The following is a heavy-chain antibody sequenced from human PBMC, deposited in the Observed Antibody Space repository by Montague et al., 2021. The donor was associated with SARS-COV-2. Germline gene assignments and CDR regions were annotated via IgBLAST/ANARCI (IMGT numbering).Heavy chain of an antibody. V-gene: IGHV4-31*03. CDR1: SGSISSGGYH. CDR2: IYYSGKT. D-gene: IGHD3-16*02. CDR3: VRGPRLGEFSLTVDS. Sequence: TLSLTCTVSSGSISSGGYHWSWIRQFPGKALEWIGYIYYSGKTLYNASLKSRVTLAMDTSKSQLSLRLTSVTAADTAVYYCVRGPRLGEFSLTVDSWGQGTLVTVSS. J-gene: IGHJ4*02.